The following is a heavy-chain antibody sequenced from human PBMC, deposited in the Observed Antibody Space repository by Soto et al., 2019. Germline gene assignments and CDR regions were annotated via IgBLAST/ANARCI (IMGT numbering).Heavy chain of an antibody. CDR1: GCTFSSYA. CDR3: ARGRDSSGWYRGRLDY. V-gene: IGHV1-69*06. Sequence: QVQLVQSGAEVKKPGSSVKVSCKASGCTFSSYAISWVRQAPGQGLEWMGGIIPIFGTANYAQKFQGRVTINADKSTRTAYMELSSLRSEDTAVYYCARGRDSSGWYRGRLDYWGQGTLVTVSS. J-gene: IGHJ4*02. CDR2: IIPIFGTA. D-gene: IGHD6-19*01.